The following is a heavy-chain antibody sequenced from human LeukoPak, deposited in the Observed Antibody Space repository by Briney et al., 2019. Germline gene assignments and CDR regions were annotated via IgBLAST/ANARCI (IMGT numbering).Heavy chain of an antibody. J-gene: IGHJ5*02. CDR3: ARGRKYCSGGGCYANWFDP. CDR1: GGSITTSNYY. V-gene: IGHV4-31*03. CDR2: IYYSGST. D-gene: IGHD2-15*01. Sequence: PSQTLSLTCTVSGGSITTSNYYWSWIRQHPGKGLEWIGYIYYSGSTDYNPSLKSRLTISADTSKSQFSLRLTSVTSADTAIYYCARGRKYCSGGGCYANWFDPWGQGTLVTVPS.